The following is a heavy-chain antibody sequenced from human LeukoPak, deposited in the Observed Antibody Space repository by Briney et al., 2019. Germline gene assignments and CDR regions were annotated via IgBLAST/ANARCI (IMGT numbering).Heavy chain of an antibody. CDR1: GFTFSSYA. CDR3: AKASIVVVPAAKGGGY. Sequence: GGSLRLSCAASGFTFSSYAMSWVRQAPGKGLEWVSAISGSGGSTYYADSVKGRFTISRDNSKNTLYLQMNSLRAEDTAVYYCAKASIVVVPAAKGGGYWGQGTLVTVSS. V-gene: IGHV3-23*01. CDR2: ISGSGGST. D-gene: IGHD2-2*01. J-gene: IGHJ4*02.